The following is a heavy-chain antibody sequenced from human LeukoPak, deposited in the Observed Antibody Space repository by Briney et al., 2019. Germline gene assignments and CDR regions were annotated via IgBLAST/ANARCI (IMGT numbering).Heavy chain of an antibody. V-gene: IGHV4-59*01. Sequence: KPSETLSLTCTVSGGSISSYYWSWIRQPPGKGLEWIGYIYYSGSTNYNPSLKSRVTISVDTSKNQFSLKLSSVTAADTAVYYCARQSIAARTFDYWGQGGLVTVFS. J-gene: IGHJ4*02. D-gene: IGHD6-6*01. CDR2: IYYSGST. CDR3: ARQSIAARTFDY. CDR1: GGSISSYY.